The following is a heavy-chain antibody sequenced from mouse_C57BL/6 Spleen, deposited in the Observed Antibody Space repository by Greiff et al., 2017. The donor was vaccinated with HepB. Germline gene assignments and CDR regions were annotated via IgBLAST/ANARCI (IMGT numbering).Heavy chain of an antibody. CDR1: GYTFTDYY. V-gene: IGHV1-26*01. CDR2: INPNNGGT. CDR3: ADNYYGSSCFAY. J-gene: IGHJ3*01. D-gene: IGHD1-1*01. Sequence: VQLQQSGPELVKPGASVKISCKASGYTFTDYYMNWVKQSHGKSLEWIGDINPNNGGTSYNQKFKGKATLTVDKSSSTAYMELRSLTSEDSAVYYCADNYYGSSCFAYWGQGTLVTVSA.